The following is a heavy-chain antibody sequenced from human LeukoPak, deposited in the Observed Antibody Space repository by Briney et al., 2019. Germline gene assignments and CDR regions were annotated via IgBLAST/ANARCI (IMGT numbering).Heavy chain of an antibody. D-gene: IGHD6-13*01. CDR3: ARGRYSSSWYPVYYYYYGMDV. Sequence: SETLSLTCAVYGGSFSGYYWSWIRQPPGKGLEWIGEIKHSGSTNYNPSLKSRVTISVDTSKNQFSLKLSSVTAADTAVYYCARGRYSSSWYPVYYYYYGMDVWGQGTTVTVSS. J-gene: IGHJ6*02. CDR1: GGSFSGYY. CDR2: IKHSGST. V-gene: IGHV4-34*01.